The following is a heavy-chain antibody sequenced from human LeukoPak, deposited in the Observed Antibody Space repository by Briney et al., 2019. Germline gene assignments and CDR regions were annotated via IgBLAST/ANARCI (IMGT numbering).Heavy chain of an antibody. V-gene: IGHV3-53*01. D-gene: IGHD7-27*01. J-gene: IGHJ5*02. CDR2: IYSGGTT. Sequence: GGSLRLSCAASGFIVSSSYMTWVRQAPGKGLEWVSVIYSGGTTYYADSVKGRFTISRDNSKNTVNLQMNSLRAEDTALYYCARDETGDLYLRPWGQGTLVTVSS. CDR1: GFIVSSSY. CDR3: ARDETGDLYLRP.